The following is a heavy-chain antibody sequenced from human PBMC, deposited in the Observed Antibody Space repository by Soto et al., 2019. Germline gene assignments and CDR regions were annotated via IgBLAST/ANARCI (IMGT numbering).Heavy chain of an antibody. J-gene: IGHJ6*02. CDR1: GYSISSGYY. Sequence: QVQLQESGPGLVKPSETLSLTCAVSGYSISSGYYWGWIRQSPGKGLEWIGSIYHSGSTYYNPSLKSRVIISVDTSKNQCSLKLSSVTAADTAVYYCARLAPIAAADGMDVWGQGTTVTVSS. D-gene: IGHD6-13*01. CDR3: ARLAPIAAADGMDV. CDR2: IYHSGST. V-gene: IGHV4-38-2*01.